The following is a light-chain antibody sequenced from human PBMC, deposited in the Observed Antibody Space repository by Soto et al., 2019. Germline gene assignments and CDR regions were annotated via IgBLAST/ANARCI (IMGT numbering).Light chain of an antibody. J-gene: IGLJ1*01. CDR3: QYYDSSLSASYV. Sequence: QSVLTQPASVSGSPGQSITISCSGTRSDIGSYNYVAWYQQFPGKTPKILIYGVSNRPSGVSSRFSGSKSGNTASLTISGLQAEDEADYYCQYYDSSLSASYVFGGGTKVTVL. V-gene: IGLV2-14*01. CDR2: GVS. CDR1: RSDIGSYNY.